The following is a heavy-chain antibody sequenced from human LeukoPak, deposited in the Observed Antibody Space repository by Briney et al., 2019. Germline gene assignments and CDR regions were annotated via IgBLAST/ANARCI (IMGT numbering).Heavy chain of an antibody. CDR1: GDSISSSNW. CDR3: AREGLYSGSSNDY. Sequence: PSETLSLTCAVSGDSISSSNWWSWVRQPPGKGLEWIGEVYHSGNTNYNPSLKSRVTISVDKSKNQFSLKLSSVTAADTAVYFCAREGLYSGSSNDYWGQGTLVTVSS. CDR2: VYHSGNT. J-gene: IGHJ4*02. V-gene: IGHV4-4*02. D-gene: IGHD1-26*01.